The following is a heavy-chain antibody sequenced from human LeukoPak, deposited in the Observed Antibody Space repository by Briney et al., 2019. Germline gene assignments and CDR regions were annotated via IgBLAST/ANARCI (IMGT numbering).Heavy chain of an antibody. J-gene: IGHJ3*02. CDR2: ISINGSST. CDR1: GFNFSTYW. Sequence: GGSLRLSCVASGFNFSTYWMHWVRQAPGKGLVWVSRISINGSSTAYADSVKGRFTISRDNAKNTLYLQMNSLRAEDTSVYYCARPTEMATIRDAFDIWGQGTMVTVSS. CDR3: ARPTEMATIRDAFDI. V-gene: IGHV3-74*01. D-gene: IGHD5-24*01.